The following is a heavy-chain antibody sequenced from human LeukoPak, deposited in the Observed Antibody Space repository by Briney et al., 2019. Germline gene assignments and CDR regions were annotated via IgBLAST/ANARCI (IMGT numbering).Heavy chain of an antibody. Sequence: GGSLRLSCAASGFTVTSNYMSWVRQAPGKGLQWVSSIYSDGRTFYADSVKGRLTTSRDNSKNTPSLQFNSLRVEDTAVYYCAGRFSSSWAHAYWGQGTLVTVSS. J-gene: IGHJ4*02. CDR1: GFTVTSNY. CDR3: AGRFSSSWAHAY. CDR2: IYSDGRT. V-gene: IGHV3-53*01. D-gene: IGHD6-13*01.